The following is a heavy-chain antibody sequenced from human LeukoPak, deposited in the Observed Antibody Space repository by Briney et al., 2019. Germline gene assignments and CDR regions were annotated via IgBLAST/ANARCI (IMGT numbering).Heavy chain of an antibody. CDR2: INPNSGGT. D-gene: IGHD2-21*02. CDR1: GYTFTGYY. Sequence: GASVKVSCKASGYTFTGYYMNWVRQAPGQGLEWMGRINPNSGGTNYALKFQGRVTMTRDTSISTAYMELTSLRSDDTAVYYCARDSAYCGGDCPDYWGQGTLVTVSS. V-gene: IGHV1-2*06. CDR3: ARDSAYCGGDCPDY. J-gene: IGHJ4*02.